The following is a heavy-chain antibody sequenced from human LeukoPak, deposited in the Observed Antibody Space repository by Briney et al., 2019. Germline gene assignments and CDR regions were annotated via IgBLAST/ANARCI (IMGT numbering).Heavy chain of an antibody. CDR2: INHSGTT. D-gene: IGHD3-22*01. J-gene: IGHJ4*02. V-gene: IGHV4-34*01. CDR1: GGSFGGYY. Sequence: SETLSLTCAVYGGSFGGYYWTWIRQPPGKGPEWIGEINHSGTTNYNPSLKRRAIMSVDTAKNQFSLKLNYVSAADTAVYYCARGGYYDSSGYPNPLDYWGQGTLVTVSS. CDR3: ARGGYYDSSGYPNPLDY.